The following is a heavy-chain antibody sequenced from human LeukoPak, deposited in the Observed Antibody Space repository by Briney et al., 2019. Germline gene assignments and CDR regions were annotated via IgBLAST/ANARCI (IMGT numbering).Heavy chain of an antibody. CDR3: ARDEYGGDAFDI. V-gene: IGHV1-8*03. CDR2: MNPNSGNT. Sequence: ASVKVSCKASGYTFTSYDINWVRQATGQGLEWMGWMNPNSGNTGYAQKFQGRVTITRNTSISTAYMELSSLRSDDTAVYYCARDEYGGDAFDIWGQGTMVTVSS. J-gene: IGHJ3*02. D-gene: IGHD4-17*01. CDR1: GYTFTSYD.